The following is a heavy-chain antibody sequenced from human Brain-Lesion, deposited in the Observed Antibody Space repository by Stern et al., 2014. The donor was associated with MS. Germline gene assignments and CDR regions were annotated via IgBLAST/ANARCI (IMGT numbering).Heavy chain of an antibody. CDR2: IFYSGNT. J-gene: IGHJ5*02. CDR3: AGEEDIRYCSGGSCTGNWFDP. Sequence: QLQLQESGPGLVKPSETLSLTCTVAGGSVSSTSYAWAWIRQPPGKGLEWIGTIFYSGNTYSSPSLKSRLTISLDTSQNQFSLHLRSVTAADTAVYYCAGEEDIRYCSGGSCTGNWFDPWGQGTLVTVSS. D-gene: IGHD2-15*01. V-gene: IGHV4-39*01. CDR1: GGSVSSTSYA.